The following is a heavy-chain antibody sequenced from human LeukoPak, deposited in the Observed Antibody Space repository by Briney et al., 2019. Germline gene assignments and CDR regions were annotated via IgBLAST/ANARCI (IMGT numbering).Heavy chain of an antibody. Sequence: SETLSLTCTVSGGSISSYYWSWIRQPPGKGLEWIGSIYYSGSTYYNPSLKSRVTISVDTSKNQFSLKLSSVTAADTAVYYRARGYSSTHWGQGALVTVSS. J-gene: IGHJ4*02. CDR2: IYYSGST. CDR3: ARGYSSTH. CDR1: GGSISSYY. D-gene: IGHD6-13*01. V-gene: IGHV4-59*12.